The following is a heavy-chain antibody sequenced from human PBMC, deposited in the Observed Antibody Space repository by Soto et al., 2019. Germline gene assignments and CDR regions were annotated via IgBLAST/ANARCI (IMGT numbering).Heavy chain of an antibody. Sequence: QVQLVESGGGVVQPGRSLRLSCAASGFTFSSYAMHWVRQAPGKGLEWVAVISYDGSNKYYADSVKGRFTISRDNSKNTLYLHRTSLRAEDTAVYYCARDPLWGTAMVLWYFDLWGRGTLVTVSS. J-gene: IGHJ2*01. CDR2: ISYDGSNK. V-gene: IGHV3-30-3*01. CDR3: ARDPLWGTAMVLWYFDL. CDR1: GFTFSSYA. D-gene: IGHD5-18*01.